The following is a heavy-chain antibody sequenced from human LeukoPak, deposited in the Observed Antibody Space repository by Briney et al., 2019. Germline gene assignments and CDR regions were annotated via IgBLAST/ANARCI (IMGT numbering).Heavy chain of an antibody. CDR2: IRFDGSNT. CDR3: ARVKEASAFDI. D-gene: IGHD5-12*01. J-gene: IGHJ3*02. Sequence: GGSLRLSCVASGFTFRLFGMHWVRQAPGKGLEWVSFIRFDGSNTYHADSVKGRFTISRDNSKNTLYLQMNSLTSADTAVYYCARVKEASAFDIWGQGTMVTVSS. V-gene: IGHV3-30*02. CDR1: GFTFRLFG.